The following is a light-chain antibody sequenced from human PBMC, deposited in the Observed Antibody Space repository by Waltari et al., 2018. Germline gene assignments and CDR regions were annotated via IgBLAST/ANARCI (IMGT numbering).Light chain of an antibody. J-gene: IGKJ4*01. CDR2: GAS. Sequence: EIVLTQSPGTLSLSPGERATLSCRASQTISGSWLTWYQQKPGQAPRLVIYGASIRATAIPDRFSGSGSGTDFTLTISRLEPEDFAVYYCQQYDGSSVTFGGGTKVDIK. CDR1: QTISGSW. V-gene: IGKV3-20*01. CDR3: QQYDGSSVT.